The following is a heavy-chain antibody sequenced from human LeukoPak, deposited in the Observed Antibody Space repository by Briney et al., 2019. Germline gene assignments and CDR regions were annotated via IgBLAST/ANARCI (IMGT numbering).Heavy chain of an antibody. CDR2: INHSGST. J-gene: IGHJ4*02. CDR3: ARAGIAAEWGY. V-gene: IGHV4-34*01. CDR1: GGSFSGYY. D-gene: IGHD6-13*01. Sequence: TSETPSLTCAVYGGSFSGYYWSWIRQPPGKGLEWIGEINHSGSTNYNPSLKSRVTISVDTSKNQFSLKLSSVTAADTAVYYCARAGIAAEWGYWGQGTLVTVSS.